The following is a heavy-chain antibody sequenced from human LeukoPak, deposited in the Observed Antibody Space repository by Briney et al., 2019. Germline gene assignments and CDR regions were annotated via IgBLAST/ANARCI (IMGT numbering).Heavy chain of an antibody. CDR3: ARVGQLLYGYYLDY. J-gene: IGHJ4*02. D-gene: IGHD2-2*02. CDR1: GGTFSSYA. V-gene: IGHV1-69*13. Sequence: GASVKVSCKASGGTFSSYAISWVRQAPGQGLEWMGGIIPIFGTANYAQKFQGRVTITADESTSTAYMELSSLRSEDTAVYYCARVGQLLYGYYLDYWGQGTLVTVSS. CDR2: IIPIFGTA.